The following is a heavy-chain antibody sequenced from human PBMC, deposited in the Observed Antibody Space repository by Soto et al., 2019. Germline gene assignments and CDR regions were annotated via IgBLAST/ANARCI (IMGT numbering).Heavy chain of an antibody. CDR1: GCCISSGDYY. D-gene: IGHD6-6*01. CDR2: IYHSGST. CDR3: ARERPDGARLAP. J-gene: IGHJ5*02. V-gene: IGHV4-30-4*01. Sequence: SEPISLTCTVAGCCISSGDYYWSWKHQPPGKGLEWIGYIYHSGSTYYNPSLKSRVTISVDTSKNQFSLKLSSVTAADTAVYYCARERPDGARLAPWGQGTLVTVSS.